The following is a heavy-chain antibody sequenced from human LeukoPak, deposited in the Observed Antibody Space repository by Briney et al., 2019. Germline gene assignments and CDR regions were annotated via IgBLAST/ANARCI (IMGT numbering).Heavy chain of an antibody. Sequence: GGSLRLSCAASGFTFSSYGMHWVRQAPGKGLEWVAVISYDGSNKYYADSAKGRFTISRDNSKNTLYLQMNSLRAEDTAVYYCARKGGYSYGSFDYWGQGTLVTVSS. CDR1: GFTFSSYG. D-gene: IGHD5-18*01. CDR2: ISYDGSNK. CDR3: ARKGGYSYGSFDY. V-gene: IGHV3-30*03. J-gene: IGHJ4*02.